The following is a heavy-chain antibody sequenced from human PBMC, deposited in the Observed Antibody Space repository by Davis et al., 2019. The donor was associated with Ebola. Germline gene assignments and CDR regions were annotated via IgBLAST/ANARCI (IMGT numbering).Heavy chain of an antibody. CDR3: ARAAQQWLVRGWFDP. V-gene: IGHV1-69*10. CDR1: GGTFSSYA. CDR2: IIPILGIA. J-gene: IGHJ5*02. Sequence: SVKVSCKASGGTFSSYAISWVRQAPGQGLEWMGGIIPILGIANYAQKFQGRVTITADESTSTAYMELSSLRSEDTAVYYCARAAQQWLVRGWFDPWGQGTLVTVSS. D-gene: IGHD6-19*01.